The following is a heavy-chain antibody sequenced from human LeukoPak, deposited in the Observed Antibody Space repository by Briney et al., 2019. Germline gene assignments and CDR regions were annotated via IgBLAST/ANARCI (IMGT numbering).Heavy chain of an antibody. Sequence: GGSLRLSCAASGFTFSIYAMSWVRQAPGKGLEWVSAISGSGGSTYYADSVKGRFTISRDNSKNTLYLQMNSLRAEDTAVYYCAKVPTVTGRGYFDYWGQGTLVTVSS. CDR1: GFTFSIYA. D-gene: IGHD4-11*01. CDR3: AKVPTVTGRGYFDY. V-gene: IGHV3-23*01. J-gene: IGHJ4*02. CDR2: ISGSGGST.